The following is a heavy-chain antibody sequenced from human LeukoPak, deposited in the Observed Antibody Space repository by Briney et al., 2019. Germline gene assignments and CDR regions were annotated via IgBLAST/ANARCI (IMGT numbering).Heavy chain of an antibody. Sequence: GGSLRLSCAASGFTFSSYAMSWVRQAPGKGLEWVSGINWNGGSTGYADSVKGRFTISRDNAKNSLYLQMNSLRGEDTALYHCARESGSYHANDYWGQGTLVTVSP. V-gene: IGHV3-20*01. CDR3: ARESGSYHANDY. D-gene: IGHD1-26*01. CDR2: INWNGGST. J-gene: IGHJ4*02. CDR1: GFTFSSYA.